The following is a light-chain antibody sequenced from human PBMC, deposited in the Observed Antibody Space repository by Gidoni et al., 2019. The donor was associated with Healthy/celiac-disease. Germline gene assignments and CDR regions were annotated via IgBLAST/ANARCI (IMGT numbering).Light chain of an antibody. CDR2: GAS. J-gene: IGKJ3*01. Sequence: EIVMTQSPATLSSSPGERATLSCRASQSVSSSYLSWYQQKPGQAPRLLIYGASTRATGIPARFSGSGSGTDFTLTISSLQPEDFEVYYCQQDYNLPTFGPXTKVDIK. CDR3: QQDYNLPT. V-gene: IGKV3D-7*01. CDR1: QSVSSSY.